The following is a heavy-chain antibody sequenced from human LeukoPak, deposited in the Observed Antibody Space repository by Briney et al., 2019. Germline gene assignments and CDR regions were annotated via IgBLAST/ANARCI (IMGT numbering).Heavy chain of an antibody. V-gene: IGHV3-9*03. CDR1: GFTFDDYA. CDR3: AKTSDSSSPGAFDI. J-gene: IGHJ3*02. CDR2: ISWNSGSI. D-gene: IGHD6-6*01. Sequence: GRSLRLSCAASGFTFDDYAMHWVRQAPGKGLEWVSGISWNSGSIGYADSVKGRFTISRDNAKNSLYLQMNSLRAEDMALYYCAKTSDSSSPGAFDIWGQGTMVTVSS.